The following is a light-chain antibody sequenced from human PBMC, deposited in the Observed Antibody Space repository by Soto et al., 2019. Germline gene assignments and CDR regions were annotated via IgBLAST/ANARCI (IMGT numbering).Light chain of an antibody. V-gene: IGLV1-44*01. CDR2: INN. Sequence: QSVLTQPPSASETPGQRVTIACSGSSSNVGSNTVNWYQQFPGTAPKVLIYINNQRPSGVPDRFSGYKSGTSASLAISGLQSDYEADYYCSAWDDNLDGVLFGGGTKLTVL. CDR3: SAWDDNLDGVL. J-gene: IGLJ2*01. CDR1: SSNVGSNT.